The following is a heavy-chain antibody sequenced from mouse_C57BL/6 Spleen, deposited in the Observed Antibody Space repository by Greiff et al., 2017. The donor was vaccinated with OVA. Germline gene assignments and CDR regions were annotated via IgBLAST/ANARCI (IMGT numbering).Heavy chain of an antibody. Sequence: QVQLQPSGAELVKPGASVTISCKASGYAFSSYWMNWVKQRPGKGLEWIGKIYPGDGDTTYNGKFKGKATLTADKSSSTAYMQLSRLTSEDSAVYFCARMGYRNYGWFDYWGQGTTLTVSS. CDR3: ARMGYRNYGWFDY. D-gene: IGHD2-5*01. V-gene: IGHV1-80*01. J-gene: IGHJ2*01. CDR2: IYPGDGDT. CDR1: GYAFSSYW.